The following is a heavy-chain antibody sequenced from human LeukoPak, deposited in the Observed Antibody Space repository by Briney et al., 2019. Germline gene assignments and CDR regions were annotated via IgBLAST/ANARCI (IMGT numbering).Heavy chain of an antibody. CDR3: ARDSGSGTYY. CDR1: GGSISSYY. D-gene: IGHD6-19*01. V-gene: IGHV4-59*01. J-gene: IGHJ4*02. CDR2: IYYSGTT. Sequence: SETLSLTCTVSGGSISSYYWSWIRQPPGKGLEWIGHIYYSGTTNYNPSLKSRVTISIDTSKNQFSLKLTSVTAADTAVYYCARDSGSGTYYWGQGTLVTVSS.